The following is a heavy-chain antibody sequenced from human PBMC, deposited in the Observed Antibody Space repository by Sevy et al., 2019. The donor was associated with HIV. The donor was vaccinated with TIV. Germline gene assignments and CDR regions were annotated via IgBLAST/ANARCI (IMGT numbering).Heavy chain of an antibody. CDR2: IWHDGSNK. CDR1: GFTFNFHG. CDR3: ARETDNSARWLDP. V-gene: IGHV3-30*02. J-gene: IGHJ5*02. D-gene: IGHD4-4*01. Sequence: GGSLRLSCEASGFTFNFHGMHWVRQAPGKGLEWVAFIWHDGSNKYMADSVKGRFTISRDNSKKTLFLQMNSLTVEDTAVYYCARETDNSARWLDPWGQGTLVTVSS.